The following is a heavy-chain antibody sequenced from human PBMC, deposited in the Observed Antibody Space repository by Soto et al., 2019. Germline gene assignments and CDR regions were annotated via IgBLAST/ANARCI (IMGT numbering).Heavy chain of an antibody. Sequence: LEILSLTCTVSGGSIISSDFYWGWLRQTPGKGLEFIGSMYYSGTTYYNPSLKSRVTISVDTSKNQFTLKLISVTAADTAVYYCAVVDSTGNWFDPWGEGALVTVSS. J-gene: IGHJ5*02. CDR2: MYYSGTT. CDR1: GGSIISSDFY. V-gene: IGHV4-39*01. CDR3: AVVDSTGNWFDP. D-gene: IGHD6-25*01.